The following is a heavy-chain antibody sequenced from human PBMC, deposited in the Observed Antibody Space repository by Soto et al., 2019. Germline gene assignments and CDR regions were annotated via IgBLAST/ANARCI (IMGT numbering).Heavy chain of an antibody. Sequence: RLSRAASGFTFSSYAMSWVLQAPGKGLEWVSAISGSGGSTYYADSVKGRFTISRDNSKNTLYLQMNSLRAEDTAVYYCAKDHIVGARPPASRGQGTLVTVSS. D-gene: IGHD1-26*01. CDR3: AKDHIVGARPPAS. CDR1: GFTFSSYA. J-gene: IGHJ4*02. V-gene: IGHV3-23*01. CDR2: ISGSGGST.